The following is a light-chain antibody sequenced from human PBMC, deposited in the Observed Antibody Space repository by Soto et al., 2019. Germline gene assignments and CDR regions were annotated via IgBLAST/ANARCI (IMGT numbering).Light chain of an antibody. Sequence: DIQMTQSPSTLSASVGDRVTITCRASQNINIWLAWYQQKPGKAPKLLIYNAAYLESGDPSRFSGSGSGTEFTLTISSLQPDDFAIYYCQQYNGDSRGFGQGAKVELK. CDR3: QQYNGDSRG. CDR1: QNINIW. J-gene: IGKJ1*01. V-gene: IGKV1-5*01. CDR2: NAA.